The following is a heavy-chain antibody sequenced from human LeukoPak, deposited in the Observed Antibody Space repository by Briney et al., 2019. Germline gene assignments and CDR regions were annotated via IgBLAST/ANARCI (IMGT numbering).Heavy chain of an antibody. CDR1: GYTFTGYY. CDR2: INPNSGGT. Sequence: ASVKVSCMASGYTFTGYYMHWVRQAPGQGLEWMGWINPNSGGTNYAQKFQGRVTMTRDTSISTAYMELSRLRSDDTAVYYCAREGGDCSSTSCYSWFDPWGQGTLVTVSS. CDR3: AREGGDCSSTSCYSWFDP. D-gene: IGHD2-2*02. V-gene: IGHV1-2*02. J-gene: IGHJ5*02.